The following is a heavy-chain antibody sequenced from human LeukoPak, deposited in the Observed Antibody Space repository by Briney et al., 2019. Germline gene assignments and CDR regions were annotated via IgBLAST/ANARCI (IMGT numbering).Heavy chain of an antibody. Sequence: ASVAVSCKPSVYTFIDHYLHGVRQAPRQGLESLGWIDPDTGDTNYPQKFQGRVTMTRDTTSSTAYMELNGLRSDDAAVYYCTRAGHTSNSGGYDFWGLGTLVTVSS. J-gene: IGHJ4*02. CDR1: VYTFIDHY. CDR2: IDPDTGDT. D-gene: IGHD3-22*01. V-gene: IGHV1-2*02. CDR3: TRAGHTSNSGGYDF.